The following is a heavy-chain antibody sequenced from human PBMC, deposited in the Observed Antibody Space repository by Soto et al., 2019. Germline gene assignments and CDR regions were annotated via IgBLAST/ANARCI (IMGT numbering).Heavy chain of an antibody. J-gene: IGHJ4*01. CDR2: FKSEFHGGTT. V-gene: IGHV3-15*01. Sequence: VSLRLSCSVSGLTFSDGWMSWVRQAPGKWLEWIGRFKSEFHGGTTAYAAPVKGRFTISTDDSKNTLYLQMNRLKTEDTAVYYCTTVYVVRTLESTIKDYWGQGTMVNVSA. CDR1: GLTFSDGW. CDR3: TTVYVVRTLESTIKDY. D-gene: IGHD3-10*01.